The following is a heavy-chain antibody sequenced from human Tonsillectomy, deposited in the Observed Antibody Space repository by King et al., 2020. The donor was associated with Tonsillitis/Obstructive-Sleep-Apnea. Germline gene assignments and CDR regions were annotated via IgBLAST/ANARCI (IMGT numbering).Heavy chain of an antibody. CDR3: ARAVRYDSSGYYYSPFDY. CDR2: INPNSGGT. CDR1: GYTFTGYY. J-gene: IGHJ4*02. Sequence: LQLVQSGAEVKKPGASVKVSCKASGYTFTGYYMHWVRQAPGQGLEWMGWINPNSGGTNYAQKFQGRVTMTGDTSISTAYMELSRLRSDDTAVYYCARAVRYDSSGYYYSPFDYWGQGTLVTVSS. V-gene: IGHV1-2*02. D-gene: IGHD3-22*01.